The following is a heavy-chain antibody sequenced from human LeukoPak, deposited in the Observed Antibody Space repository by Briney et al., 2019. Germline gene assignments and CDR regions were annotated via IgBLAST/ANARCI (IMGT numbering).Heavy chain of an antibody. CDR3: ARSYDSSIASAGY. V-gene: IGHV3-30-3*01. CDR2: ISYDGDDGSNI. Sequence: GGSLRLSCAASRFTFRSYAMHWVRQAPGKGLEWVAVISYDGDDGSNIYYADSVKGRFTISRDNAKNTLYLQMNSLRAEDTAVYYCARSYDSSIASAGYWGQETLVTVSS. J-gene: IGHJ4*02. CDR1: RFTFRSYA. D-gene: IGHD3-22*01.